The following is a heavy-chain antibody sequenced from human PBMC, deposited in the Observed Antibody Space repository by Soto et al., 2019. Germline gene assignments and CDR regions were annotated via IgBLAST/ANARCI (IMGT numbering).Heavy chain of an antibody. CDR3: AREDYYDSSGYYPLDY. CDR1: GGSFSGCY. V-gene: IGHV4-34*01. J-gene: IGHJ4*02. D-gene: IGHD3-22*01. Sequence: SETLSLTCAVYGGSFSGCYWSWIRQPPGKGLEWIGEINHSGSTNYNPSLKSRVTISVDTSKNQFSLKLSSVTAADTAVYYCAREDYYDSSGYYPLDYWGQGTLVTVSS. CDR2: INHSGST.